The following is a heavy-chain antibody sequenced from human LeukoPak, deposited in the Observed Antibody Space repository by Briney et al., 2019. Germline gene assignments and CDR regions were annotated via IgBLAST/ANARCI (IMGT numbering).Heavy chain of an antibody. CDR1: GYTFTGYY. V-gene: IGHV1-2*02. J-gene: IGHJ3*01. Sequence: ASVKVSCKTSGYTFTGYYMHWVRQAPGQGLEWMGWINPNSGGTNYAQKFQGRVTMTRDTSISTAYMELSRLRSDDTAVYYCARISSSNWYNERGAFDVWGQGTMVTVSS. CDR2: INPNSGGT. D-gene: IGHD6-13*01. CDR3: ARISSSNWYNERGAFDV.